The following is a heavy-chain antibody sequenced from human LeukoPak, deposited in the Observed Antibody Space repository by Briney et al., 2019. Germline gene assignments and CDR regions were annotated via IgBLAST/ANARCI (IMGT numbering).Heavy chain of an antibody. CDR3: AVPVSSGWYYFDY. Sequence: GGSLRLSCAASGFTFSSYSMNWVRQAPGKGLEWVSYISSSSSTIYYADSVKGRFTISRDNAKNSLYLQMNSLRAEDTAVYYCAVPVSSGWYYFDYWGQGTLVTVSS. V-gene: IGHV3-48*04. CDR2: ISSSSSTI. J-gene: IGHJ4*02. D-gene: IGHD6-19*01. CDR1: GFTFSSYS.